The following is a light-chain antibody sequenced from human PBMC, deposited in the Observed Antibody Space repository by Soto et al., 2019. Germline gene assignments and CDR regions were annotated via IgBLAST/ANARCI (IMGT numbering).Light chain of an antibody. V-gene: IGKV1-5*03. CDR2: KAS. J-gene: IGKJ1*01. CDR3: QQYNSFWT. CDR1: QSITNW. Sequence: IELNKYPSTLSASWGRRFSIAFRSSQSITNWLAWYQQKPGKAPKLLIYKASSLESGVPSRFSGSGSGTEFTLTISRLQTDDFATYYCQQYNSFWTPGQGTKEDTK.